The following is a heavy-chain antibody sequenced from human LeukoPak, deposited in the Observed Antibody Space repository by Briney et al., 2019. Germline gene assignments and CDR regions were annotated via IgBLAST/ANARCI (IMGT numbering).Heavy chain of an antibody. Sequence: PGGSLRLSCAASGFTFSSYAMSWVRQAPGKGLEWVSTISGNTYNTYYADSVKGRFTISRDNSKNTLYLQMNSLRAEGTAIYYCAKRASEVTTPYYYYFYMDVWGKGTTVTVSS. CDR3: AKRASEVTTPYYYYFYMDV. CDR2: ISGNTYNT. CDR1: GFTFSSYA. J-gene: IGHJ6*03. V-gene: IGHV3-23*01. D-gene: IGHD4-17*01.